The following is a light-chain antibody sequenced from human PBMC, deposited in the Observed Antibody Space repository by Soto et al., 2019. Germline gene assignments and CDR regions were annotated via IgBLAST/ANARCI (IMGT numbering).Light chain of an antibody. CDR2: DAS. V-gene: IGKV1-5*01. J-gene: IGKJ1*01. Sequence: DIQMTQSPSTLSASVGDGVTITCRASQSMSSWLAWYQQKPGKAPKLLIYDASSLESGVPSRFSGSGSGTEFTLTISSLQPDDFATYYCQQYNSYPWTFGQGTKVEIK. CDR3: QQYNSYPWT. CDR1: QSMSSW.